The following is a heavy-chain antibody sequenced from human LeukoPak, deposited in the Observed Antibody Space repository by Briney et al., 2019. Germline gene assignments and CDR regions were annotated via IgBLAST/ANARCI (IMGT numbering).Heavy chain of an antibody. Sequence: ASVKVSCKASGYTFTSYAMNWVRQAPGQGLEWMGWINTNTGNPTYAQGFTGRFVFSLDTSVSTAYLQISSLKAEDTAVYYCARDELTYYYGSGRPNYWGQGTLVTVSS. CDR3: ARDELTYYYGSGRPNY. V-gene: IGHV7-4-1*02. D-gene: IGHD3-10*01. CDR2: INTNTGNP. J-gene: IGHJ4*02. CDR1: GYTFTSYA.